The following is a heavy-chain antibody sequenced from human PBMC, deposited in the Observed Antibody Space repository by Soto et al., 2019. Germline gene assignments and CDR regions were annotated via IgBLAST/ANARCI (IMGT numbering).Heavy chain of an antibody. D-gene: IGHD5-12*01. CDR2: ISLNGHNT. CDR3: AKDRDGYNYCEDY. Sequence: GGSLRLSCAASGFTFSSFSMHWVRQAPGKGLEFVSAISLNGHNTRYADSVKGRFTISRDNSRNTLYLQMGSLRAEDTAVYYCAKDRDGYNYCEDYWGQGTLVTVSS. J-gene: IGHJ4*02. V-gene: IGHV3-64*02. CDR1: GFTFSSFS.